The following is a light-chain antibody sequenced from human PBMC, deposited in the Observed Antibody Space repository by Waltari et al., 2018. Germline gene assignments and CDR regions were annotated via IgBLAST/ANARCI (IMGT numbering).Light chain of an antibody. V-gene: IGLV2-14*01. J-gene: IGLJ1*01. CDR1: SSDVGFYNY. CDR3: SSYTSSSTLV. Sequence: QSALTQPASVSGSPGQSITISCTGASSDVGFYNYVSWYQQHPGKVPKLMIYEVSNRPSGVSNRFSGSKSGNTASLTISGLQAEDKADYYCSSYTSSSTLVFGTGTKVTVL. CDR2: EVS.